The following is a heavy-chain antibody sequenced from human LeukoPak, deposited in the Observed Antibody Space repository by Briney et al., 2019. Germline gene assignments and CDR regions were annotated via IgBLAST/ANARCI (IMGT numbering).Heavy chain of an antibody. Sequence: GGSLRLSCAASGFTFSSYAMSWVRQAPGKGLERVSAISGSGGSTYYADSLKGRFTISRDNSKNTLYLQMNSLRAEDTAVHYCTKDCDKGTYSSPGEWYWGERTLVTVSS. CDR2: ISGSGGST. J-gene: IGHJ4*02. D-gene: IGHD6-13*01. CDR3: TKDCDKGTYSSPGEWY. CDR1: GFTFSSYA. V-gene: IGHV3-23*01.